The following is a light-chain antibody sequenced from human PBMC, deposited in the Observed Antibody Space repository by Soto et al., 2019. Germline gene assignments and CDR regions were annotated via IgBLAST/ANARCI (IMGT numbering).Light chain of an antibody. CDR2: EVS. CDR3: CSYAGSITFYV. J-gene: IGLJ1*01. Sequence: QSALTQPASVSGSPGQSITISCTGTSSDVGSYNLVSWYQQHPGKAPKLMISEVSKRPSGVSNRFSGSKSGSTASLTISGLQAEDEANYYCCSYAGSITFYVFGTGTKVTVL. CDR1: SSDVGSYNL. V-gene: IGLV2-23*02.